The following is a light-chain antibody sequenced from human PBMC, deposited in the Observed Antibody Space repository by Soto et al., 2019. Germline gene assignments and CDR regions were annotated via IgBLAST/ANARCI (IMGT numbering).Light chain of an antibody. Sequence: QSVLTQPPSVSGAPGQRVTISCTGSSSNIGAGYDVHWYQQLPGTAPKLLIYRNSNRPSGVPDRFSGSKSGTSASLATTGLQAEDEADYYCQSCDSSLSGSGVFGTGTKVT. CDR2: RNS. CDR1: SSNIGAGYD. V-gene: IGLV1-40*01. J-gene: IGLJ1*01. CDR3: QSCDSSLSGSGV.